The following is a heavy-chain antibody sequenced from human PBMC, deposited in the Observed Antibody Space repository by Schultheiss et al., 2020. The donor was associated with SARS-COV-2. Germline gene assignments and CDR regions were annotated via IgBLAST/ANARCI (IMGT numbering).Heavy chain of an antibody. D-gene: IGHD2-2*01. Sequence: GGSLRLSCAASGFTFGDYGMHWVRQAPGKGLEWVANIKQDGSEKYYVDSVKGRFTISRDNSKNTLYLQMNSLRAEDTAVYYCARYDYCSSTSCPWLYWGQGTLVTVSS. V-gene: IGHV3-7*01. CDR1: GFTFGDYG. CDR3: ARYDYCSSTSCPWLY. J-gene: IGHJ4*02. CDR2: IKQDGSEK.